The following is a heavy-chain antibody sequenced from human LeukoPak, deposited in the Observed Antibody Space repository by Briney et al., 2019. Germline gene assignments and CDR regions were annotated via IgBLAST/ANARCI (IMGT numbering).Heavy chain of an antibody. D-gene: IGHD3-16*01. V-gene: IGHV4-34*01. CDR3: ARARGRLGTNY. CDR2: INHSGST. Sequence: KTSETLSLTCAVYGGSFSGYYWSWIRQPPGKGLEWIGEINHSGSTNYNPSLKSRVTISVDTSKNQFSLKLSSVTAADTAVYYCARARGRLGTNYWGQGTLVTVSS. J-gene: IGHJ4*02. CDR1: GGSFSGYY.